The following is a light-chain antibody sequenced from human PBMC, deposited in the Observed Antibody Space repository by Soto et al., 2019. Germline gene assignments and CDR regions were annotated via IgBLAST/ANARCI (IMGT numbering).Light chain of an antibody. CDR2: GDT. CDR1: VGL. J-gene: IGLJ1*01. V-gene: IGLV2-23*01. CDR3: CSYVVGGVYV. Sequence: QSVLTQPASVSGSPGQSITISCTGTVGLVSWYQQHPGKVPKLIIYGDTKRPSGVSSRFSGSKSGNTASLTISGLQTEDEADYYCCSYVVGGVYVFGSGTKVTVL.